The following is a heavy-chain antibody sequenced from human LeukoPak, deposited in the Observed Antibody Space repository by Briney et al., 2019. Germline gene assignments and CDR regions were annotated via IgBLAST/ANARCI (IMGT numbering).Heavy chain of an antibody. J-gene: IGHJ6*02. V-gene: IGHV1-3*01. Sequence: ASVKVSCKDSGYTFTSYAVLWVRQAPGQRLEWMGWINAGNGKTKYSQKFQGRVTITRDTSAGTAYVELSSLRSEDTAVYYCARSLREMATYYYAMDVWGQGTTVTVSS. CDR2: INAGNGKT. CDR1: GYTFTSYA. CDR3: ARSLREMATYYYAMDV. D-gene: IGHD5-24*01.